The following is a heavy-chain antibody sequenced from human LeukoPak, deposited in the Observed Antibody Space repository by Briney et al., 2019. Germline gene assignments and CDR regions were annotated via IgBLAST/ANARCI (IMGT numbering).Heavy chain of an antibody. V-gene: IGHV3-23*01. D-gene: IGHD2-2*01. CDR2: ISGSGGST. CDR3: AKDSHCSSTSCYGHNWFDP. Sequence: GGSLRLSCAASGFTFSSYAMSWVRQAPGKGLEWVSAISGSGGSTYYADSVKGRFTISRDNSKNTLYLQMNSLRAEDTAVYYFAKDSHCSSTSCYGHNWFDPWGQGALVTVSS. J-gene: IGHJ5*02. CDR1: GFTFSSYA.